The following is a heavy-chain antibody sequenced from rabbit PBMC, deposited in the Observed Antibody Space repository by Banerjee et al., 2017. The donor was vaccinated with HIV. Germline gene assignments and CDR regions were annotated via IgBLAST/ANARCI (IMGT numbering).Heavy chain of an antibody. CDR2: IYAGSSGST. J-gene: IGHJ4*01. D-gene: IGHD4-2*01. Sequence: QEHLEESGGDLVKPEGSLTLTCTASGFTLSSYWMCWVRQAPGKGLELIACIYAGSSGSTYYASWAKGRFTISKTSSTTVTLQMTSLTAADTATYFCARDHGYAGAAYSTNLWGPGTLVTVS. V-gene: IGHV1S45*01. CDR3: ARDHGYAGAAYSTNL. CDR1: GFTLSSYW.